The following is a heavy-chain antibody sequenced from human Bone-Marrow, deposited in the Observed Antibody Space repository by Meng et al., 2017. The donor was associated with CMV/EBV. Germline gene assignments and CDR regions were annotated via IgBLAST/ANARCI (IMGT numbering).Heavy chain of an antibody. V-gene: IGHV3-21*01. CDR3: ARGIHCSGGSCPLSLDY. CDR1: GFTFSSYS. Sequence: GESLKISCAASGFTFSSYSMNWVRQVPGKGLEWVSSISSSSSYIYYAGSVKGRFTISRDNAKNSLYLQMNSLRAEDTAVCYCARGIHCSGGSCPLSLDYWGQGTLVTVSS. D-gene: IGHD2-15*01. CDR2: ISSSSSYI. J-gene: IGHJ4*02.